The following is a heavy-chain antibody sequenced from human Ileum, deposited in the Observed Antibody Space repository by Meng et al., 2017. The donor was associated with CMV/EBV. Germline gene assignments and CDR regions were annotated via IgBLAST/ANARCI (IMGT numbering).Heavy chain of an antibody. D-gene: IGHD2-15*01. J-gene: IGHJ4*02. Sequence: SLGLSCSASGFPFSDYYMSWIRQAPGKVLEWISYISNSGGTIDYAGSVKGRFTISRDNAKKSLYLQMNSLRAEDTAVYYCARKGGPDYWGQGTLVTVSS. CDR2: ISNSGGTI. CDR1: GFPFSDYY. CDR3: ARKGGPDY. V-gene: IGHV3-11*01.